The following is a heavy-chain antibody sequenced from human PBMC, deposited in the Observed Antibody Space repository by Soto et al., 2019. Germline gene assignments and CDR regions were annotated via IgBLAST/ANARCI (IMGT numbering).Heavy chain of an antibody. J-gene: IGHJ6*02. CDR1: GFTFSSYW. V-gene: IGHV3-7*05. Sequence: PGGSMRLSCAASGFTFSSYWMSWVRQAKGKGLEWVANIRQDGSEKYYVDSVKGRFTISRDNAKNSLYLQMNSLRAEDTAVYYCASAGREMAYYYYGMDVWGQGTTVTVS. CDR3: ASAGREMAYYYYGMDV. D-gene: IGHD1-1*01. CDR2: IRQDGSEK.